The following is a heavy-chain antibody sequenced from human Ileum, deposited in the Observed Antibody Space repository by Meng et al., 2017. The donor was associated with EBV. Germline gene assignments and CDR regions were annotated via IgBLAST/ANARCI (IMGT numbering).Heavy chain of an antibody. CDR3: ARDYSSSWYSGGFFKY. V-gene: IGHV4-39*07. CDR1: RASISSNPYD. D-gene: IGHD6-13*01. CDR2: IFNSGST. J-gene: IGHJ1*01. Sequence: LLLRESVSGLLHPSETLSLTCIVSRASISSNPYDWGWIRKPPGKGLEWIGNIFNSGSTSYSPSLKSRVTISVDTSKNQFSLKLSSVTAADTAVYYCARDYSSSWYSGGFFKYWGQGILVTVSS.